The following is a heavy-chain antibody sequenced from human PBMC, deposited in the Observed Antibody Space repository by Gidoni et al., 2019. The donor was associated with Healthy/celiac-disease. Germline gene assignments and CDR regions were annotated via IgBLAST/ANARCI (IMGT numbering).Heavy chain of an antibody. V-gene: IGHV3-64*01. CDR3: ARDRGSSSWYGGDNWFDP. CDR2: ISSNGGST. CDR1: GLTFSTNA. J-gene: IGHJ5*02. D-gene: IGHD6-13*01. Sequence: EVQLVESGGGLVQPGGFRRLSCAAYGLTFSTNAMHWVRQAPGKGLEYVSAISSNGGSTYYANSVKGRFTISRDNTKNTLYLQMGSLRAEDMAVYYCARDRGSSSWYGGDNWFDPWGQRTLVTVSS.